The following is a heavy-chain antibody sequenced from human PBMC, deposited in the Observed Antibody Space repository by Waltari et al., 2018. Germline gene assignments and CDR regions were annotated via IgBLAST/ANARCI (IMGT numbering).Heavy chain of an antibody. J-gene: IGHJ5*02. V-gene: IGHV1-69*01. CDR1: GGTFSSYA. Sequence: QVQLVQSGAEVKKPGSSVKVSCKASGGTFSSYAISWVRQAPGQGLEWMGGISPNVGTSNYAQKVQGRGTITADESTSTAYMELSSLRSEDTAVYYCARDGGGYYDSSGYYWFDPWGQGTLVTVSS. CDR2: ISPNVGTS. CDR3: ARDGGGYYDSSGYYWFDP. D-gene: IGHD3-22*01.